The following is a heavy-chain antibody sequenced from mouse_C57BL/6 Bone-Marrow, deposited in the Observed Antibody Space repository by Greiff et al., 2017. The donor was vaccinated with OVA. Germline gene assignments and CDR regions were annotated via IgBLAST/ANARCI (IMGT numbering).Heavy chain of an antibody. Sequence: VQLQQPGPELVKPGASVKLSCKASGYTFTSYWMHWVKQRPGQGLEWIGNINPSNGGTNYNEKFKRKATLTVDKSSSTAYMQLSSLTSEDTAVYYCAMVGGSYGPYFDCWGQGTTLTVSS. D-gene: IGHD1-1*02. CDR3: AMVGGSYGPYFDC. J-gene: IGHJ2*01. CDR2: INPSNGGT. V-gene: IGHV1-53*01. CDR1: GYTFTSYW.